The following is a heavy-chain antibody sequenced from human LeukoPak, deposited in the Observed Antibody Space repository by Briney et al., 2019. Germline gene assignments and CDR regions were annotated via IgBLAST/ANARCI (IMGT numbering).Heavy chain of an antibody. D-gene: IGHD6-13*01. J-gene: IGHJ4*02. CDR1: GFTFSSYA. CDR2: ISYDGSNK. Sequence: QPGGSLRLSCAASGFTFSSYAMHWVRQAPGKGLEWVAVISYDGSNKYYADSVKGRFTISRDNSKNTLYLQMNSLRAEDTAVYYCAKEGSSSWYTYWGQGTLVTVSS. V-gene: IGHV3-30-3*01. CDR3: AKEGSSSWYTY.